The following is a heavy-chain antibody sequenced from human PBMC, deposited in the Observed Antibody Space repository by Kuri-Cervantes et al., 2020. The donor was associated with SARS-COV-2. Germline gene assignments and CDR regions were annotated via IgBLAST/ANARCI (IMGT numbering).Heavy chain of an antibody. CDR3: AKDLRTPGAGPDY. D-gene: IGHD2-8*02. CDR1: GFTFSSYG. J-gene: IGHJ4*02. CDR2: IHYDETNT. Sequence: GESLKISCAASGFTFSSYGMHWVRQAPGKGLEWVALIHYDETNTYYAVSVRGRFTISRDNLNNILYLHMNSLRTEDTAVYFCAKDLRTPGAGPDYWGQGTLVTVSS. V-gene: IGHV3-30*02.